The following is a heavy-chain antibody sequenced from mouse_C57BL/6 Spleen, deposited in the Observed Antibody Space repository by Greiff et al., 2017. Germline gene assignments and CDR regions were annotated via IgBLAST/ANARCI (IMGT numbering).Heavy chain of an antibody. Sequence: QVQLQQPGAELVMPGASVKLSCKASGYTFTSYWMHWVKQRPGQGLEWIGEIDPSDSSTNYNQKFKGKSTLTVDKSSSTAYMQLSSLTSEYSAVYYCARGPHYGPFAYWGQGTLVTVSA. CDR1: GYTFTSYW. J-gene: IGHJ3*01. V-gene: IGHV1-69*01. CDR3: ARGPHYGPFAY. CDR2: IDPSDSST. D-gene: IGHD1-1*01.